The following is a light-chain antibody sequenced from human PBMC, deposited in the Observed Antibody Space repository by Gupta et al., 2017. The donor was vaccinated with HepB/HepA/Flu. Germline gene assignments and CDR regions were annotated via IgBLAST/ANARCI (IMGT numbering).Light chain of an antibody. V-gene: IGLV3-25*03. J-gene: IGLJ3*02. CDR1: TLSRQY. CDR2: QDK. CDR3: QSLDASGRV. Sequence: SDELTQPPSVSVSPGQTARINCSGDTLSRQYTYWYQQRPGQAPILIICQDKERPPGIPERFSASSSGTTASLTISDVQSEDAADYFCQSLDASGRVFGGGTKLTVL.